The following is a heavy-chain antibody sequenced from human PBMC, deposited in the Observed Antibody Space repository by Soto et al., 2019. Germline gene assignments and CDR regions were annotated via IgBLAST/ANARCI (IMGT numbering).Heavy chain of an antibody. CDR3: ARYGRSYYDILTGYYYFAY. CDR1: GGYISSYY. CDR2: IYYSGST. D-gene: IGHD3-9*01. J-gene: IGHJ4*02. Sequence: SETLSLTCTVSGGYISSYYWSWIRQPPGKGLEWIGYIYYSGSTNYNPSLKSRVTISVDTSKNQFSLKLSSVTAADTAVYYCARYGRSYYDILTGYYYFAYWGQGTLVTVSS. V-gene: IGHV4-59*01.